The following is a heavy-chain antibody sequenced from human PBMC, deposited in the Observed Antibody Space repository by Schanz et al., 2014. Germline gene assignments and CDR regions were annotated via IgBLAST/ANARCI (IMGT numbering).Heavy chain of an antibody. CDR1: GFTFSYYS. CDR2: IASGGSHT. D-gene: IGHD1-1*01. J-gene: IGHJ3*02. V-gene: IGHV3-21*02. Sequence: EVQLVESGGGLIQPGGSLRLSCAASGFTFSYYSLNWVRQAPGKGLEWVSTIASGGSHTFYADSVTGRFTISGDNSKNTLYLQMNSLRAEDTAVYYCARDRWDWNNAFDIWGQGTMVTVSS. CDR3: ARDRWDWNNAFDI.